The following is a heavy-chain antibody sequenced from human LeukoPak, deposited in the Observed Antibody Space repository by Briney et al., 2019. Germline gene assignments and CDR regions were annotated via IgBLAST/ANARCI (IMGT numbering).Heavy chain of an antibody. CDR2: ISAYNGNT. Sequence: ASVKVSCKASGYTFTSYGISWVRQAPGQGLEWMGWISAYNGNTNYAQKLQGRVTMTTDTSTSTAYMELRSLRSDDTAVYYCARHALDSSGWYYDLDYWGQGTLVTVSS. CDR1: GYTFTSYG. V-gene: IGHV1-18*01. CDR3: ARHALDSSGWYYDLDY. D-gene: IGHD6-19*01. J-gene: IGHJ4*02.